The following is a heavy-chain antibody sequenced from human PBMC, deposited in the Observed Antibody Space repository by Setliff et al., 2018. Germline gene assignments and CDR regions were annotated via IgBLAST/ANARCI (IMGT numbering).Heavy chain of an antibody. CDR1: GGSFSGYY. J-gene: IGHJ6*03. V-gene: IGHV4-34*01. Sequence: SETLSLTCAVYGGSFSGYYWSWIRQPPGKGLEWIGSIYYSGSTYYNPSLKSRVTISVDTSKNQFSLKLSSVTAADTAVYYCASGREAAQGEDYYYYMDVWGKGTTVTVSS. CDR2: IYYSGST. D-gene: IGHD6-6*01. CDR3: ASGREAAQGEDYYYYMDV.